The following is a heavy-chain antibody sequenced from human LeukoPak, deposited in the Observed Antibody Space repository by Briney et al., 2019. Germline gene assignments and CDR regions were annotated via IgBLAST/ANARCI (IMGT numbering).Heavy chain of an antibody. J-gene: IGHJ4*02. D-gene: IGHD3-10*01. CDR3: VRGSGSYYNIDY. V-gene: IGHV4-34*01. Sequence: SETLSLTCTVSGGSISSYYWSWIRQPPGKGLEWIGEINHSGSTNYNPSLKSRVTISVDTSKNQFSLKLSSVTAADTAVYYCVRGSGSYYNIDYWGQGTLVTVSS. CDR1: GGSISSYY. CDR2: INHSGST.